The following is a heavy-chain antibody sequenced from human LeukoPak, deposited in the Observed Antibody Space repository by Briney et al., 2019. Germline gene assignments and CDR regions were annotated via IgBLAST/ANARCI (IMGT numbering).Heavy chain of an antibody. CDR3: GKDLVGATH. V-gene: IGHV3-30*07. CDR1: GFTFRSHA. D-gene: IGHD1-26*01. J-gene: IGHJ4*02. CDR2: ISYDGSNK. Sequence: GRSLRLSCAASGFTFRSHAMVGVRQAPGKGLEWVAVISYDGSNKYYADSVKGRFTISRDNSKNTLYLQMNSLRAEDTAVYYCGKDLVGATHWGQGTLVTVSS.